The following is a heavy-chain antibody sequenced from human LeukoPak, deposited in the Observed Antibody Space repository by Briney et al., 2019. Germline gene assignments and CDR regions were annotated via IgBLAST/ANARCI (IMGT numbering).Heavy chain of an antibody. CDR1: GGSISSYY. CDR3: ARAYYDSSGFYYYYMDV. J-gene: IGHJ6*03. Sequence: SETLSLTCTVSGGSISSYYWSWIRQPPGKGLEWIGYIYYSGSTNYHPSLKSRVAISVDTSKNQFSLKLSSVTAADTAVYYCARAYYDSSGFYYYYMDVWGKGTTVTVSS. V-gene: IGHV4-59*01. D-gene: IGHD3-22*01. CDR2: IYYSGST.